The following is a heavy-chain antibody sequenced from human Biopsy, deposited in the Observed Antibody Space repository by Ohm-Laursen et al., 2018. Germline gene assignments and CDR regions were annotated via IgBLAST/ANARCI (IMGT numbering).Heavy chain of an antibody. CDR2: IIPIVGIT. CDR1: GGTFTTYA. V-gene: IGHV1-69*04. D-gene: IGHD3-9*01. J-gene: IGHJ1*01. CDR3: ATKLTGYFHH. Sequence: SVKVSCKASGGTFTTYAISWVRQAPGQGLEWMGRIIPIVGITHYAQKFRGRVTITADKSMSTAYMELSSLTADDTAVYYCATKLTGYFHHWGQGTLVIASS.